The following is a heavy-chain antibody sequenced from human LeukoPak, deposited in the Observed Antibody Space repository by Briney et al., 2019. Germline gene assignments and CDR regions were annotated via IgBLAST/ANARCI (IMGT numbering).Heavy chain of an antibody. CDR1: GGSISSGDYY. CDR2: IYYSGST. CDR3: ARATSYGDYVDY. J-gene: IGHJ4*02. D-gene: IGHD4-17*01. Sequence: KTSETLSLTCTVSGGSISSGDYYWNWIRQPPGKGLEWLGYIYYSGSTYYNPSLKSRVTISVDTSKNQFSLKLSSVTAADTAVYYCARATSYGDYVDYWGQGTLVTVSS. V-gene: IGHV4-30-4*01.